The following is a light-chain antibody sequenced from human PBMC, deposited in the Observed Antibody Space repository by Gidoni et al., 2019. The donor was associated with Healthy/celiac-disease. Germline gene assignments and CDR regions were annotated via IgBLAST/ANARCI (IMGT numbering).Light chain of an antibody. CDR1: QSISSY. CDR3: QQSYSTLLT. J-gene: IGKJ4*01. Sequence: DIQMTQSPSSLYASVGDRVASTCRASQSISSYLNWYQQKPGKAPKLLIYAASSLQSGVPSRFSGSGSGTDFTRTISSLQPEDFATYYCQQSYSTLLTFGGGTKVEIK. CDR2: AAS. V-gene: IGKV1-39*01.